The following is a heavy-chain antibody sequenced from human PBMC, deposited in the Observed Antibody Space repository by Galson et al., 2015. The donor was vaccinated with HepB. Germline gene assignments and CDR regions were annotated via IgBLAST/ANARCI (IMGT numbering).Heavy chain of an antibody. CDR1: GFTFSSYS. Sequence: SLRLSCAASGFTFSSYSMNWVRQAPGKGLEWVSYISSSSSTIYYADSVKGRFTISRDNAKNSLYLQMNSLRAEDTAVYYCAKGSCSSTSCFWYFDLWGRGTLVTVSS. CDR3: AKGSCSSTSCFWYFDL. D-gene: IGHD2-2*01. CDR2: ISSSSSTI. J-gene: IGHJ2*01. V-gene: IGHV3-48*01.